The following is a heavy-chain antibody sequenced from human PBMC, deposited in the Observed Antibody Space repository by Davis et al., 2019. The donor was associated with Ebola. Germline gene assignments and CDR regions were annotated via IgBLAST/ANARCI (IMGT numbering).Heavy chain of an antibody. D-gene: IGHD1-14*01. Sequence: GESLKISCKGSGYSFTNYWIVWVRQMPGKGLEWMGIMYPGDSDTRYSPSFQGQVTISADKSISTAYLQWSSLKASDTAIYYCARRASTTEYFDLWGRGTLVTVSS. CDR1: GYSFTNYW. CDR3: ARRASTTEYFDL. J-gene: IGHJ2*01. V-gene: IGHV5-51*01. CDR2: MYPGDSDT.